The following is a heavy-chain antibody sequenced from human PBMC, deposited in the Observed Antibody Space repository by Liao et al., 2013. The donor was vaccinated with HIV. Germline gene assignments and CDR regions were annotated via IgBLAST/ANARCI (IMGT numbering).Heavy chain of an antibody. D-gene: IGHD6-19*01. Sequence: QVQLKESGPRLVTPSQTLSLTCIVSGDSITTAFYYVAWIRQAPGKGLEWIGNFYYSGSTHYNPSLESRVSISGDTSNNQVSLKVTSVTAADTAQYYCASRRKWLVDDALDVWGQGTVVIVSS. V-gene: IGHV4-39*07. J-gene: IGHJ3*01. CDR1: GDSITTAFYY. CDR2: FYYSGST. CDR3: ASRRKWLVDDALDV.